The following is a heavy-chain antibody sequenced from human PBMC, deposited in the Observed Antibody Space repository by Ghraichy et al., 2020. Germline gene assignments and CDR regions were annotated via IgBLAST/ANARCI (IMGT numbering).Heavy chain of an antibody. V-gene: IGHV3-7*03. CDR2: INQDGREK. J-gene: IGHJ3*02. CDR3: SSGDTFDI. D-gene: IGHD3-10*01. CDR1: GLIFSTYW. Sequence: GVLRLSCAASGLIFSTYWMTWVRQAPGKGLEWVANINQDGREKYYVASVKGRFIISRDNAKNSLYLQMNGLRAEDTAVYYCSSGDTFDIWGQGTMVAVSS.